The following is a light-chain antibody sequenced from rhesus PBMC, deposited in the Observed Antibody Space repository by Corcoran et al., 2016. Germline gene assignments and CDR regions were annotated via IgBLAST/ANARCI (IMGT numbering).Light chain of an antibody. CDR1: QGISNY. Sequence: DIQMTQSPSSLSASVGDRVTITCRASQGISNYLAWYQQKPGEIPKRLIDAASGLQSGIPTRFSGSGSGTDFTRTISSLQSEDFAPYYCQHYYSTPPTFGQGTKVEIK. CDR3: QHYYSTPPT. V-gene: IGKV1-25*02. CDR2: AAS. J-gene: IGKJ1*01.